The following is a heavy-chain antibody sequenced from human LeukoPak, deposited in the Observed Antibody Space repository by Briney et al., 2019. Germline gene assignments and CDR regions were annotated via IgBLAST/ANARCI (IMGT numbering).Heavy chain of an antibody. J-gene: IGHJ3*02. V-gene: IGHV4-59*01. D-gene: IGHD5-24*01. CDR3: ARLGDGYNVKGFRRAFDI. CDR2: IYYSGST. CDR1: GGSISSYY. Sequence: SETLSLTCTVSGGSISSYYWSWIPQPPGKGLEWIGYIYYSGSTNYNPSLKSRVTISVDTSKNQFSLKLSSVTAADTAVYYCARLGDGYNVKGFRRAFDIWGQGTMVTVSS.